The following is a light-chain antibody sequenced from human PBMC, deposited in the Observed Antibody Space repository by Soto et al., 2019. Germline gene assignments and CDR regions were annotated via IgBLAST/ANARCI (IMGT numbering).Light chain of an antibody. V-gene: IGLV2-23*01. CDR1: SSDVGGYDL. J-gene: IGLJ3*02. CDR3: CSYAGSSTWV. Sequence: QSALTQPASVSGSPGQSITISCTGTSSDVGGYDLVSWSQQHPGKTPKLIIYEGNLRPSGVSNRFSASKSGNTASLTISGLQAEDEADYYCCSYAGSSTWVFGGGTQLTVL. CDR2: EGN.